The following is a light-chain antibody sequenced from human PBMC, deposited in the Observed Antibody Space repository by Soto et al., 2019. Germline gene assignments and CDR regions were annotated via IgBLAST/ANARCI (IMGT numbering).Light chain of an antibody. CDR3: QQYYSSPVT. V-gene: IGKV3-15*01. CDR1: QSVSSN. J-gene: IGKJ4*01. CDR2: GAS. Sequence: EIVMTQSPATLSVSPGERATLSCRASQSVSSNLAWYQQKPGQAPRLLIYGASTRATGIPARFSGSGSGTDFTLTISGLQAEDVAVYYCQQYYSSPVTFGEGTKVDIK.